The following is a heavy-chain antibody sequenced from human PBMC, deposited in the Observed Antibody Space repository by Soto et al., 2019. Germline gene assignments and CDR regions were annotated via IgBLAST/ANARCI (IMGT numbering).Heavy chain of an antibody. Sequence: EAQLVESGGGLVQPGGSLRLSCAASGFTFSNYEMHWVRQAPGKGLEYVSGISNNGAHTDYAKSVKGRFTISRDNSENTLYVQMGSLRAEDMALYYCARRGYGSRWPNLYMDVWGKGTTVTVSS. CDR3: ARRGYGSRWPNLYMDV. V-gene: IGHV3-64*01. D-gene: IGHD6-13*01. J-gene: IGHJ6*03. CDR2: ISNNGAHT. CDR1: GFTFSNYE.